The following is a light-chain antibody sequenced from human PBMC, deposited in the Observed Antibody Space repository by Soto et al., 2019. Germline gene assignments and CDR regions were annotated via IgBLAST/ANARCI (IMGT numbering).Light chain of an antibody. J-gene: IGLJ1*01. V-gene: IGLV7-43*01. CDR1: TGEVSSGNF. CDR2: STD. Sequence: QAVVTQEPSLTVSPGGTVTLTCASSTGEVSSGNFPNWFQQKPGQAPRALTYSTDSKYSWTPARFSGYLVGGKAALTLSGVQPEEEADYYCLLYYGGEGIFGNGTKVT. CDR3: LLYYGGEGI.